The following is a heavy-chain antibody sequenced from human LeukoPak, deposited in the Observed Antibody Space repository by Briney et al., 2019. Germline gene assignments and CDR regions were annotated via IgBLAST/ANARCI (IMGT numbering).Heavy chain of an antibody. J-gene: IGHJ4*02. CDR1: GFTFSSYS. CDR2: ISRGSSTI. V-gene: IGHV3-48*02. Sequence: GGSLRLSCAASGFTFSSYSMNWVRQAPGKGLEWVSYISRGSSTIYQADSVKGRFTISRGNAKNSLYLQMNSLRDEDTAVYYCARVVAVGTYYFDYWGQGTPVTVSS. D-gene: IGHD6-19*01. CDR3: ARVVAVGTYYFDY.